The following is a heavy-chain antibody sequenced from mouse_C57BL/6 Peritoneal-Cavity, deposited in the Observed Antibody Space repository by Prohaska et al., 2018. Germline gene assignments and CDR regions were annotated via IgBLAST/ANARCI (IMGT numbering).Heavy chain of an antibody. CDR2: INPDSSTI. D-gene: IGHD2-1*01. CDR1: GIDFSRYW. J-gene: IGHJ1*03. V-gene: IGHV4-1*01. Sequence: EVKLLQSGGGLVQPGGSLKLSCAASGIDFSRYWMSWVRRAPGKGLEWIGEINPDSSTINYAPSLKDKFIISRDNDKNTLYLQMSKVRSEDTALYYCARPPLLSHWYFDVWGTGTTVTVSS. CDR3: ARPPLLSHWYFDV.